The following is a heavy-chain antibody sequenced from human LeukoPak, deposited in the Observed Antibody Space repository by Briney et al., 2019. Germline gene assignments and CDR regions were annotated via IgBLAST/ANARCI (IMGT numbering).Heavy chain of an antibody. V-gene: IGHV4-39*07. J-gene: IGHJ4*02. CDR3: ARVRSSANDY. CDR2: IYHSGSA. Sequence: PSETLSLTCTVSGGSISSSSYYWGWIRQPPGKGLEWIGSIYHSGSAYYNPSLKSRVTISVDKSKNQFSLKLSSVTAADTAVYYCARVRSSANDYWGQGTLVTVSS. D-gene: IGHD3-22*01. CDR1: GGSISSSSYY.